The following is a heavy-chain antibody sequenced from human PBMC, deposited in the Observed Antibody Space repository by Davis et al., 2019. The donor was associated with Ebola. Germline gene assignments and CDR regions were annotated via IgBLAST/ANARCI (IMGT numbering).Heavy chain of an antibody. D-gene: IGHD3-16*02. CDR1: GFTFSNAW. Sequence: PGGSLRLSCAASGFTFSNAWMSWVRQAPGKGLEWVGRIKSKTDGGTTAYAAPVKDRFTISRDDSKNTLFLQMNSLRTEDTAVYYCTTGFSYYDYIWGSYRDDFGYWGQGTLVTVSS. V-gene: IGHV3-15*01. CDR3: TTGFSYYDYIWGSYRDDFGY. J-gene: IGHJ4*02. CDR2: IKSKTDGGTT.